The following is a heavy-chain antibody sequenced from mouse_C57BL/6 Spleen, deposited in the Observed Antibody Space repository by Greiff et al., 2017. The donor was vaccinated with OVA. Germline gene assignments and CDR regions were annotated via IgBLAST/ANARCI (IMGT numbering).Heavy chain of an antibody. Sequence: QVQLQQPGTELVKPGASVKLSCKASGYTFTSYWMHWVKQRPGQGLEWIGNINPSNGGTNYNEKFKSKATLTVDKSSSTAYMQLSSLTSEDSAVYYCARAGPYYYGSSYWAFDVWGTGTTVTVSS. V-gene: IGHV1-53*01. CDR1: GYTFTSYW. CDR3: ARAGPYYYGSSYWAFDV. D-gene: IGHD1-1*01. J-gene: IGHJ1*03. CDR2: INPSNGGT.